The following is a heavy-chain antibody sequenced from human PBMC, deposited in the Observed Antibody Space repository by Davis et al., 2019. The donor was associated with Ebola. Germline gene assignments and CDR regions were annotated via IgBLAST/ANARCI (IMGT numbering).Heavy chain of an antibody. V-gene: IGHV1-2*02. CDR3: AKTGSEVKLFYGLDV. Sequence: ASVKVSCKASGYTFSGYYMHWVRQAPGHGPEWMGWINPNTGGTNFAQKFQGRVSMTRDTSISTAYMELTRLRSDDTAVYYCAKTGSEVKLFYGLDVWGQGTTVTVSS. CDR1: GYTFSGYY. CDR2: INPNTGGT. D-gene: IGHD1-1*01. J-gene: IGHJ6*02.